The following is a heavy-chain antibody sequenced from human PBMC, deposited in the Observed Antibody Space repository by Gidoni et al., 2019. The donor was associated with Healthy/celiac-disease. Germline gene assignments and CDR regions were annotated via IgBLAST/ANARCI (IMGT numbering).Heavy chain of an antibody. CDR3: ARQRILYSSGSFDY. Sequence: QVQLQESGPGLVKPSETLSLTCPVSGGSISMYYWSWIRQPTGKGLESIGYIFYSGSTNYNPARKSRVTISVDTSKNQCSLKLSSVTAADTAVYYCARQRILYSSGSFDYWGQGTLVTVSS. J-gene: IGHJ4*02. D-gene: IGHD6-19*01. CDR2: IFYSGST. V-gene: IGHV4-59*08. CDR1: GGSISMYY.